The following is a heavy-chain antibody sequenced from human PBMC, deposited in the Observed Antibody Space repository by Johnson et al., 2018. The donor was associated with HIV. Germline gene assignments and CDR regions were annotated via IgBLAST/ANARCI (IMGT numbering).Heavy chain of an antibody. CDR1: WFTVGGTY. J-gene: IGHJ3*02. CDR3: ARDQGDIVVVVAAELWAFDI. CDR2: ISSSGSTI. D-gene: IGHD2-15*01. Sequence: QVQLVESGGNWIHPGGSLRLSCAASWFTVGGTYLSWVRQAPGKGLEWVSYISSSGSTIYYADSVKGRFTISRDNAKNSLYLQMNSLRAEDTAVYYCARDQGDIVVVVAAELWAFDIWGQGTMVTVSS. V-gene: IGHV3-11*04.